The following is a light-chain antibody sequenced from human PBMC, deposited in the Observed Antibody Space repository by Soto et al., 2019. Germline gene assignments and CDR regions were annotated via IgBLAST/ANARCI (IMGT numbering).Light chain of an antibody. CDR2: LGS. V-gene: IGKV2-28*01. CDR1: QSLRHSDGYNY. Sequence: EIVMTQSPVSLPVTPGEPASISCRSSQSLRHSDGYNYLDWYLQKPGQSPQVLIYLGSNRASGVPERFSGSGSGTDFTLKISRVEAEDVGVYYCMQSLQNPPTFGQGTKVEIK. J-gene: IGKJ1*01. CDR3: MQSLQNPPT.